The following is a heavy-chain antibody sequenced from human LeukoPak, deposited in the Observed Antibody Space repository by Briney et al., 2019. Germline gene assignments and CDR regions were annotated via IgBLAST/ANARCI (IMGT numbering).Heavy chain of an antibody. D-gene: IGHD3-16*02. Sequence: TGGSLRLSCAASGITFSSYGMSWVRQAPGKGLEWVSSISSTGGTTYYADSVKGRFTISRDNSKNTLYLQMNSLRAEDTAVYYCAKEIWNDYVWGSYRYFGLEYWGQGTLVTVSS. CDR2: ISSTGGTT. CDR1: GITFSSYG. V-gene: IGHV3-23*01. J-gene: IGHJ4*02. CDR3: AKEIWNDYVWGSYRYFGLEY.